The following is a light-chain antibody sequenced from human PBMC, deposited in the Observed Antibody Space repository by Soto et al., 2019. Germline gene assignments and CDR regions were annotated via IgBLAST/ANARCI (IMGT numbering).Light chain of an antibody. CDR2: GAS. J-gene: IGKJ1*01. V-gene: IGKV3-20*01. CDR3: QQYGSSPRGT. CDR1: QSVSSSY. Sequence: VLTQSPGTLSLSPGESATLSCRASQSVSSSYLAWYQQKPGQAPRLLIYGASSRATGIPDRFSGSGSGTDFTLTISRLEPEDFAVYYCQQYGSSPRGTFGQGTKV.